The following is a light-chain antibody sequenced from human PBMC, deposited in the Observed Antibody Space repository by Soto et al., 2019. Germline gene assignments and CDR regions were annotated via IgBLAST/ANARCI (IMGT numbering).Light chain of an antibody. CDR1: SRDIGYYNL. CDR2: EGT. CDR3: CSYAVTSTYV. V-gene: IGLV2-23*01. J-gene: IGLJ1*01. Sequence: QSVLTQPASVSGSPGQSTTISSTGPSRDIGYYNLVSWYQHHPGKAPKFLIYEGTKRPSGVSSRFSGSKSGNTASLTISGLQAEDEAYYYCCSYAVTSTYVFGTGTKVTVL.